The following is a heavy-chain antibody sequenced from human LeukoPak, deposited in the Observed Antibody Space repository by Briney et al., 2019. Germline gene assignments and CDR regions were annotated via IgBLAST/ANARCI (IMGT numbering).Heavy chain of an antibody. CDR1: GFSFSTYS. V-gene: IGHV3-23*01. CDR2: ISGSGNGGST. CDR3: ARDLNWPGP. D-gene: IGHD5-24*01. J-gene: IGHJ5*02. Sequence: PGGSLRLSCAASGFSFSTYSMIWVRQAPGKGLEWVSIISGSGNGGSTHYADSVKGRFTISRDNSKNTLYLQINSLRVDDTAVYYCARDLNWPGPWGQGTLVTVSS.